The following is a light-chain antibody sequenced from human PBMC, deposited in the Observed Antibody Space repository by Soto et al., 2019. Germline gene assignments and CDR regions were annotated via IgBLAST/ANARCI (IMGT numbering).Light chain of an antibody. J-gene: IGKJ5*01. CDR2: GAS. CDR1: QSVSSN. Sequence: EVVMTQSPATLSVSPGEGATLSCRASQSVSSNLAWYQQKPGQAPRLLIYGASTGATGVPARFSGSGSGTDFTLTISSLQSEDFAIYYCQQYDNWPPVTFGQGTRLEIK. V-gene: IGKV3-15*01. CDR3: QQYDNWPPVT.